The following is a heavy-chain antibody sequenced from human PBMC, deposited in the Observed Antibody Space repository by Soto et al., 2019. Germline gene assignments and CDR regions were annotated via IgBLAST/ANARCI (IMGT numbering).Heavy chain of an antibody. J-gene: IGHJ3*02. CDR3: ARHGDDIAVTPEAHHVAM. V-gene: IGHV4-39*01. Sequence: SETLSLTCTVSRFSISSSSYYWGWIRKPPGKGLEWIGSIYYSGSTYYNPSLRSRVTISVDTSKNQFSLKLSSVTAADTAVYYCARHGDDIAVTPEAHHVAMWGQGTMVT. D-gene: IGHD2-15*01. CDR2: IYYSGST. CDR1: RFSISSSSYY.